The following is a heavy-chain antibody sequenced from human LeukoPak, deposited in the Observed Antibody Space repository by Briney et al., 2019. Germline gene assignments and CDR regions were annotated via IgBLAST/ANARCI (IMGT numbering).Heavy chain of an antibody. J-gene: IGHJ4*02. Sequence: SETLSLTCTVSGGSISSGGYYWGWIRQHPGKGLEWIGYIYYSGSTYYNPSLKSRVTISVDTSKNQFSLKLSSVTAADTAVYYCARLRYYGSGTYVYFDYWGQGTLVTVSS. CDR2: IYYSGST. CDR3: ARLRYYGSGTYVYFDY. D-gene: IGHD3-10*01. V-gene: IGHV4-39*01. CDR1: GGSISSGGYY.